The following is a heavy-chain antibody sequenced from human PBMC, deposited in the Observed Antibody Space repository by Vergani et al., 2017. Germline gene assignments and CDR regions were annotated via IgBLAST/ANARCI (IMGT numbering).Heavy chain of an antibody. D-gene: IGHD1-14*01. Sequence: QLQLQQSGPGLVKPSETLSLTCSVSGDSITSRLDSWGWIRQTPGKGLEWIGSMYHSGTTYYNPSLKSRATLSVDTSKNQISLQVTSVTAADTAVYYCARHQIGRYTEYWGQGILVTVSS. J-gene: IGHJ4*02. V-gene: IGHV4-39*01. CDR3: ARHQIGRYTEY. CDR2: MYHSGTT. CDR1: GDSITSRLDS.